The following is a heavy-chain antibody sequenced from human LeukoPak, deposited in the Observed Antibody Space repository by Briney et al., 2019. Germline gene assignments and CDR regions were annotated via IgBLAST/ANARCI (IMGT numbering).Heavy chain of an antibody. CDR2: MNPNSGNT. J-gene: IGHJ3*02. CDR3: ARGLTYYDFWSGYDAFDI. Sequence: ASVNVSCKASGYTFTSYDINWVRQATGQGLEWMGWMNPNSGNTGYAQKFQGRVTITRNTSISTAYMELSSLRSEDTAVYYCARGLTYYDFWSGYDAFDIWGQGPMVTVSS. CDR1: GYTFTSYD. D-gene: IGHD3-3*01. V-gene: IGHV1-8*03.